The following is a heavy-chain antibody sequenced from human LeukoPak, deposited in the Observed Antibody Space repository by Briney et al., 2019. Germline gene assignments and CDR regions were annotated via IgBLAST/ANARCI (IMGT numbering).Heavy chain of an antibody. Sequence: SETLSLTCTVSGGAIISDNFYWGWVRQPPGKGLEGVGSINYSGTTYYNPSLRRRLSISVDTSRTQFFLRLNSVTAADTAVYYCGRLFDSWGQGILVTVSS. CDR3: GRLFDS. CDR1: GGAIISDNFY. V-gene: IGHV4-39*01. J-gene: IGHJ4*02. CDR2: INYSGTT.